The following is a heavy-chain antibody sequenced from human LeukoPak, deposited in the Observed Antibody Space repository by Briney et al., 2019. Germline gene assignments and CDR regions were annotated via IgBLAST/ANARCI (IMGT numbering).Heavy chain of an antibody. D-gene: IGHD3-10*02. V-gene: IGHV3-48*03. CDR1: GFTFSSYE. CDR2: ISSSGSTI. CDR3: VELGITMIGGV. Sequence: GSLRLSCAASGFTFSSYEMNWVRQAPGKGLEWVSYISSSGSTIYYADSVKGRFTISRDNAKNSLYLQMNSLRAEDTAVYYCVELGITMIGGVWGKGTTVTISS. J-gene: IGHJ6*04.